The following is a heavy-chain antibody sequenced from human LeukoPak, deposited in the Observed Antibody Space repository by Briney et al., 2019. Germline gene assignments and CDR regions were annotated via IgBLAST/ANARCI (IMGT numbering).Heavy chain of an antibody. Sequence: ASVKVSCKASGYTFTDYYMHWVRQAPGQGLEWVGLINPNSGGTNYAQKFQGRVTMTRDTSISTAYMELSRLRSDDTAVYYCARDKSGSYEYWGQGTPVTVSS. V-gene: IGHV1-2*02. CDR2: INPNSGGT. D-gene: IGHD1-26*01. J-gene: IGHJ4*02. CDR3: ARDKSGSYEY. CDR1: GYTFTDYY.